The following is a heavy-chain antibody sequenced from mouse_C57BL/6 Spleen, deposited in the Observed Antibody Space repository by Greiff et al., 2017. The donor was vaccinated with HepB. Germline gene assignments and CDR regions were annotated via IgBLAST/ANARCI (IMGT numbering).Heavy chain of an antibody. Sequence: EVHLVESGPGLVKPSQSLSLTCSVTGYSITSGYYWNWLRQFPGNKLEWMGYISYDGSNNYNPSLKNRISITRDTSKNQFFLKLNSVTTEDTATYYCARDGYLYYAMDYWGQGTSVTVSS. CDR3: ARDGYLYYAMDY. CDR2: ISYDGSN. D-gene: IGHD2-2*01. V-gene: IGHV3-6*01. CDR1: GYSITSGYY. J-gene: IGHJ4*01.